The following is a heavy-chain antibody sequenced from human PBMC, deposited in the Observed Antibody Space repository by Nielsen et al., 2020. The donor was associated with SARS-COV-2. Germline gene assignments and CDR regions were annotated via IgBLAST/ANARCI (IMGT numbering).Heavy chain of an antibody. CDR2: INAGNGNT. D-gene: IGHD3-22*01. Sequence: WVRQAPGQGLEWMGWINAGNGNTKYSQKFQGRVTITRDTSASTAYMELSSLRSEDTAVYYCARDPRAFGYYDSSGYYFNWFDPWGQGTLVTVSS. J-gene: IGHJ5*02. CDR3: ARDPRAFGYYDSSGYYFNWFDP. V-gene: IGHV1-3*01.